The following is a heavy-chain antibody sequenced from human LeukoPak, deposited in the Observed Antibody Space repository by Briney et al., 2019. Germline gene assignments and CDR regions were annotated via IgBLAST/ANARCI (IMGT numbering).Heavy chain of an antibody. J-gene: IGHJ6*03. CDR3: ARPRFLSYYYMDV. D-gene: IGHD3-3*01. V-gene: IGHV1-18*01. CDR2: ISVHNGNT. CDR1: GYTFMNDG. Sequence: ASVKVSCKASGYTFMNDGITWVRQAPGQGLEWMGWISVHNGNTNYAQKFQGRVTMTTDTSTSTAYMEVRSLRPDDTAVYYCARPRFLSYYYMDVWGKGTTVTASS.